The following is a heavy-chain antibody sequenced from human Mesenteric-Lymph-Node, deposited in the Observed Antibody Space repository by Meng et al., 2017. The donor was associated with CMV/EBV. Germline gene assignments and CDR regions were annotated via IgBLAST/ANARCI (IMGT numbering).Heavy chain of an antibody. J-gene: IGHJ5*02. Sequence: ESLKISCAVYGGSFSGYYWSWIRQPPGKGLEWIGEINHSGSTNYNPSLKSRVTISVDTSKNQFSLKLSSVTAADTAVYYCARDLYSNYVEGFDPWGQGTLVTVSS. CDR3: ARDLYSNYVEGFDP. D-gene: IGHD4-11*01. CDR1: GGSFSGYY. V-gene: IGHV4-34*01. CDR2: INHSGST.